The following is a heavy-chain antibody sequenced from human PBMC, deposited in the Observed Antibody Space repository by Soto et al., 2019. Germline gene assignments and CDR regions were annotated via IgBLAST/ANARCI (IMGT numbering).Heavy chain of an antibody. D-gene: IGHD6-19*01. J-gene: IGHJ4*02. Sequence: QVQLVESGGGVVQPGRSLRLSCAASGFTLSSYGMHWVRQAPGKGLEWVAVISYDGSNKYYADSVKGRFTISRDNSKNTLYLQMNSLRAEDTAVYYCAKDTIAVAPTFDYWGQGTLVTVSS. V-gene: IGHV3-30*18. CDR2: ISYDGSNK. CDR3: AKDTIAVAPTFDY. CDR1: GFTLSSYG.